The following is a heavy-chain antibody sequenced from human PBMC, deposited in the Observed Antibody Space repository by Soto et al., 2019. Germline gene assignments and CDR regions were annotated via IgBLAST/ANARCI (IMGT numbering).Heavy chain of an antibody. Sequence: ASVKVSCKASGYTFTSYGISWVRQAPGQRLEWMGWINAGNGNTKYSQKFQGRVTITRDTSASTAYMELSSLRSEDTAVYYCARGPSLGAGYSSSWYNWFDPWGQGTLVTVSS. V-gene: IGHV1-3*01. D-gene: IGHD6-13*01. CDR3: ARGPSLGAGYSSSWYNWFDP. CDR2: INAGNGNT. J-gene: IGHJ5*02. CDR1: GYTFTSYG.